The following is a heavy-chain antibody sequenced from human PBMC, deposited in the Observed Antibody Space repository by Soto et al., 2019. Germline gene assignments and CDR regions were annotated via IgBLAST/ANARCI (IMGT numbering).Heavy chain of an antibody. D-gene: IGHD1-26*01. J-gene: IGHJ4*02. CDR3: ARKSGSYSDSAKLDY. CDR2: FNHSGST. Sequence: QVQLQQWGAGLLKPSETLSLTCAVYGGSFSGYYWSWLRQPPGKGLEWIGEFNHSGSTNYNPSLKSRVTISVDTSKNQFSLKLSSVTAADTAVYYCARKSGSYSDSAKLDYWGQGTLVTVSS. V-gene: IGHV4-34*01. CDR1: GGSFSGYY.